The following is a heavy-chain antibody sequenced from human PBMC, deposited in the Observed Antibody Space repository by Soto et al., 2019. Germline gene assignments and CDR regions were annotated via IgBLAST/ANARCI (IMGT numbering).Heavy chain of an antibody. D-gene: IGHD2-15*01. J-gene: IGHJ4*02. Sequence: PGGSLRLSCVASGSSSDPFTMHWVRELPGKGLEWVAGLRWDRSTVAYADSVQGRFTISRDHAKNSVDLLMDSLRPDDTALYFCAVSSPDIVVLPSSIYFTSWGPGTQVTVS. CDR2: LRWDRSTV. V-gene: IGHV3-9*02. CDR1: GSSSDPFT. CDR3: AVSSPDIVVLPSSIYFTS.